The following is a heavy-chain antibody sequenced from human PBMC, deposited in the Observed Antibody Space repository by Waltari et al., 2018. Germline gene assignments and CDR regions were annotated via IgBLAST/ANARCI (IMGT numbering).Heavy chain of an antibody. CDR3: ARIAAAGTGWFDP. CDR2: IYYSGST. D-gene: IGHD6-13*01. V-gene: IGHV4-59*01. Sequence: QVQLQESGPGLVKPSETLSLTCTVSGGSISSYYWSWIRQPPGKGLEWIGYIYYSGSTNYNPSLKSRVTISVDTSKNQFSLKLSSVTAADTAVYYCARIAAAGTGWFDPWGQGTLVTVSS. J-gene: IGHJ5*02. CDR1: GGSISSYY.